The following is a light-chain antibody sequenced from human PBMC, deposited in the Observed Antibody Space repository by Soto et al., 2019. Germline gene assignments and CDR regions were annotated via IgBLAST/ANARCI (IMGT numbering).Light chain of an antibody. CDR2: GAF. J-gene: IGKJ1*01. V-gene: IGKV3-15*01. CDR3: QQYNNWPPWT. CDR1: QSVSID. Sequence: EIVLTQSPGTLSLSPGERVTLSCRASQSVSIDLAWYQQKPGQAPRLLIYGAFTRAPGIPARFSGSGSGTEFSLTISSLQSEDFAVYYCQQYNNWPPWTFGQGTKVDIK.